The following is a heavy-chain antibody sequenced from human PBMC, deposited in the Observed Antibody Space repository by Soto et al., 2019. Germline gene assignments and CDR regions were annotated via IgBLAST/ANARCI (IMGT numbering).Heavy chain of an antibody. D-gene: IGHD3-3*01. Sequence: LSLTCVVYGGSFSGHFWSWIRQPPGKGLEWIGEINHSGSANYNPSLKSRVTISVDTSKNQFSLKLTSVTAADTAVYYCAGWAVGIMIFGVPKDYWSQGTQVTVSS. V-gene: IGHV4-34*01. CDR1: GGSFSGHF. CDR3: AGWAVGIMIFGVPKDY. CDR2: INHSGSA. J-gene: IGHJ4*02.